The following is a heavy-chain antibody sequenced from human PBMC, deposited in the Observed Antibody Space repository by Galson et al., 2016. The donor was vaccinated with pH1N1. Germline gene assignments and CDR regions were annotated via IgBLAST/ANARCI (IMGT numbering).Heavy chain of an antibody. CDR3: ARAIAAAGSL. CDR1: GFTFSNYW. CDR2: IKQDGSKK. Sequence: SLRLSCAASGFTFSNYWMTWVRQAPGKGLEWVANIKQDGSKKYFVDSVKGRFTISRDNAKNTLFLQMNSLRAEDTAVYYCARAIAAAGSLWGQGTMVTVSS. J-gene: IGHJ4*02. V-gene: IGHV3-7*04. D-gene: IGHD6-13*01.